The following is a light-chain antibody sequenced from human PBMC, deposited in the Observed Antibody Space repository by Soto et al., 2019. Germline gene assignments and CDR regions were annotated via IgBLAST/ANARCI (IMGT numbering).Light chain of an antibody. CDR2: AAS. Sequence: DIQMTQSPSSLSASVGDRVTIACRASEGIRNYLAWYQQKPGKVPKLLIKAASTLQSGVPSRFSGSGSGTDFTLTISSLQPEDAATYYCQKYNIAPWTFGQGTKVEIK. CDR1: EGIRNY. CDR3: QKYNIAPWT. J-gene: IGKJ1*01. V-gene: IGKV1-27*01.